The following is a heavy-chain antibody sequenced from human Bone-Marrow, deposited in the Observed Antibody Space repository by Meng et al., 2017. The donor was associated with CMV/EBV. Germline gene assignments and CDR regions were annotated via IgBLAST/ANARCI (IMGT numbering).Heavy chain of an antibody. J-gene: IGHJ4*02. CDR1: GFTFTNAW. D-gene: IGHD1-1*01. Sequence: SGFTFTNAWMTWVRQAPGQGLEWVGRIKSKTDGEKTDYAAPVTGRFTISRDDSKNTVYLQMNSLKTEDTAVYYCTKGAPSGTFFDYWGQGTLVTVSS. V-gene: IGHV3-15*01. CDR2: IKSKTDGEKT. CDR3: TKGAPSGTFFDY.